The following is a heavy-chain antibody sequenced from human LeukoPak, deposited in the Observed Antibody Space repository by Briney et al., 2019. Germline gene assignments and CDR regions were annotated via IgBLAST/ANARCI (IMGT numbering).Heavy chain of an antibody. CDR3: ASLYYYDSSGYPTSWYFDL. V-gene: IGHV4-59*01. CDR2: IYYSGST. D-gene: IGHD3-22*01. Sequence: SETLSLTCTVSGGSISNYYWSWIRQPPGKGLEWIGYIYYSGSTNYNPSLKSRVTISVDTSKNQFSLKLSSVTAADTAVYYCASLYYYDSSGYPTSWYFDLWGRGTLVTVSS. CDR1: GGSISNYY. J-gene: IGHJ2*01.